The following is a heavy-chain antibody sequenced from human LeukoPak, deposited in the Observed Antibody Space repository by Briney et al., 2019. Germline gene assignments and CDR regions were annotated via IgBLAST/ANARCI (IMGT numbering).Heavy chain of an antibody. CDR1: GFTFCIYA. CDR3: AKDRWSWSYYGGNY. Sequence: PGGSLRLSCAASGFTFCIYAMTWVRQSPGQGREWVSAISGSSDSTYYADSVNGRFTISSDNSKNTLYLQMSSLRAEDTALYYCAKDRWSWSYYGGNYWGQGTLVTVSS. D-gene: IGHD1-26*01. V-gene: IGHV3-23*01. J-gene: IGHJ4*02. CDR2: ISGSSDST.